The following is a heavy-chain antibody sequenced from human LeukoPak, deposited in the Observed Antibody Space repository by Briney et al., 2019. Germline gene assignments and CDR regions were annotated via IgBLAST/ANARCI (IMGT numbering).Heavy chain of an antibody. CDR3: AKGPNFWLTPIAFDI. CDR2: LSGSGGST. Sequence: GGSLRLSCTASGFIFSTYTMNWVRQAPGKGLEWVSGLSGSGGSTYYANSVKGRFTISRDNSKNTLYLQMNSLRAEDTAVYYCAKGPNFWLTPIAFDIWGQGTMVTVSS. V-gene: IGHV3-23*01. CDR1: GFIFSTYT. J-gene: IGHJ3*02. D-gene: IGHD3-3*01.